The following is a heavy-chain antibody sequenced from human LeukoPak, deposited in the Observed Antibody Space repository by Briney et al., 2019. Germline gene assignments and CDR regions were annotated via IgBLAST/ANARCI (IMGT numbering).Heavy chain of an antibody. J-gene: IGHJ6*03. CDR3: ARDLEQQLVPQIRYYMDV. D-gene: IGHD6-13*01. CDR2: MNPKSGDT. CDR1: GYSFTNYD. Sequence: ASVKVSCKASGYSFTNYDINWVRQATGQGREWMGWMNPKSGDTGYSQKSQGRVFITRDTSINTAYMELSSLGSDDTAVYYCARDLEQQLVPQIRYYMDVWGKGTTVTVSS. V-gene: IGHV1-8*03.